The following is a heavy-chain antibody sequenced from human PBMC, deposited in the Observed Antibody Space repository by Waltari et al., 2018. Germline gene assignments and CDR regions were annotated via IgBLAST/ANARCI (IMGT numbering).Heavy chain of an antibody. CDR1: GYSISSGYH. J-gene: IGHJ4*02. D-gene: IGHD3-10*01. Sequence: QVQLQESGPGLVKPSETLSLTCAVSGYSISSGYHGGWIRQPPGKGLEWIGSNYHSGSTYYNPSLKSRVTISVVTSKNQFSLKLSSVTAADTAVYYCARHGSGSSYSYWGQGTLVTVSS. CDR2: NYHSGST. CDR3: ARHGSGSSYSY. V-gene: IGHV4-38-2*01.